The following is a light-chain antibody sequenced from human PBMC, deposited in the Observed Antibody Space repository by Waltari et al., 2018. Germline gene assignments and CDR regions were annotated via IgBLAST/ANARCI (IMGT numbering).Light chain of an antibody. CDR1: SSDVGNYNL. Sequence: QSALTQPASVSGSPGQSITISCTGTSSDVGNYNLVSWYQQHPGKAPKLIIYEVSQRPSGVSNRFSGSKSGTTASLTISGLQVEDEADFYCCSYAGSGSSVVFGGGTKLTVL. CDR2: EVS. J-gene: IGLJ2*01. V-gene: IGLV2-23*02. CDR3: CSYAGSGSSVV.